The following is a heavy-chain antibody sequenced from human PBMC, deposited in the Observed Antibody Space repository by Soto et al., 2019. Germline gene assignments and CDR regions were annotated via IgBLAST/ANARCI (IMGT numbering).Heavy chain of an antibody. J-gene: IGHJ4*02. V-gene: IGHV3-15*01. CDR3: AKEYSTSFDY. CDR2: IKSKTDGGTT. Sequence: PGGSLRLSCAASGFTFSNAWMSWVRQAPGKGLEWVGRIKSKTDGGTTDYAAPVKGRFTISRDDSKNTLYLQMNGLRADDTAVYYCAKEYSTSFDYWGQGTPVTVS. CDR1: GFTFSNAW. D-gene: IGHD6-6*01.